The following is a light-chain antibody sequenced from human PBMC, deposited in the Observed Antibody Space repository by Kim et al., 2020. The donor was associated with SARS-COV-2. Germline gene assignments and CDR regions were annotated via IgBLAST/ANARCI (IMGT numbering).Light chain of an antibody. CDR2: QDY. J-gene: IGLJ2*01. CDR1: KLGEKY. V-gene: IGLV3-1*01. CDR3: QAWDSGTVV. Sequence: SYELTQPPSVSVSPGQTASIPCSGDKLGEKYVCWYQRMPGQSPKLLIYQDYKRPSGIPERFSGSNSGNTATLTISGTQAMDEADYYCQAWDSGTVVFGGGTQLTVL.